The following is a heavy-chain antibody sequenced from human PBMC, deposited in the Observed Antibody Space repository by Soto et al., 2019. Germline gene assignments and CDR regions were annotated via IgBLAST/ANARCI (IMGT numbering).Heavy chain of an antibody. CDR3: AREKTTLGDFDY. CDR2: IYYSGST. J-gene: IGHJ4*02. Sequence: QLQLQESGPGLVKPSETLSLTCTVSGGSISSSSYYWGWIRQPPGKGLEWIGSIYYSGSTNYNPSLKSRVTISVDPSKNQFSLKLSSVTAADTAVYYCAREKTTLGDFDYWGQGTLVTVSS. D-gene: IGHD1-7*01. CDR1: GGSISSSSYY. V-gene: IGHV4-39*07.